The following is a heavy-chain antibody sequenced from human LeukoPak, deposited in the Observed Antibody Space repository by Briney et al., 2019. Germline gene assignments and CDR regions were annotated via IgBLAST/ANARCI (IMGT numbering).Heavy chain of an antibody. CDR2: ISASGGTT. CDR3: AKDGMTTSKVY. V-gene: IGHV3-23*01. Sequence: GGSLRLSCAASGFTFSSYAMSWVRQAPGRGLEWISAISASGGTTYYADSVKGRFTFSRDNSKNTLYLQMNSLRVEDTAVYYCAKDGMTTSKVYWGQGTLVTVSS. D-gene: IGHD4-17*01. CDR1: GFTFSSYA. J-gene: IGHJ4*02.